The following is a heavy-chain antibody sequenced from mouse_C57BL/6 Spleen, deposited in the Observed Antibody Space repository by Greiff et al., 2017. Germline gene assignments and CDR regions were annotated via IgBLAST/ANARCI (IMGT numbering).Heavy chain of an antibody. CDR2: ISSGSSTI. CDR3: ARERTEYYFDY. Sequence: EVQRVESGGGLVKPGGSLKLSCAASGFTFSDYGMHWVRQAPEKGLEWVAYISSGSSTIYYADTVKGRFTISRDNAKNTLFLQMTSLRSEDTAMYYCARERTEYYFDYWGQGTTLTVSS. CDR1: GFTFSDYG. V-gene: IGHV5-17*01. J-gene: IGHJ2*01.